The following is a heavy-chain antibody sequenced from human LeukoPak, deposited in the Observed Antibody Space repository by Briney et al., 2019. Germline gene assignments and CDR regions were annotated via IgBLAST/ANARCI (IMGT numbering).Heavy chain of an antibody. CDR2: TYYRSKWYS. D-gene: IGHD1-1*01. V-gene: IGHV6-1*01. CDR1: GDSVSSNNAA. J-gene: IGHJ4*02. CDR3: TRLIRGTTGTNDC. Sequence: SQTLSLTCAISGDSVSSNNAAWNWIRQSPSRGLEWLGRTYYRSKWYSDYAVSVQSRIIINPDTSKNQFSLQLNSVTPEDTAVYYCTRLIRGTTGTNDCWGQGTHVTVSS.